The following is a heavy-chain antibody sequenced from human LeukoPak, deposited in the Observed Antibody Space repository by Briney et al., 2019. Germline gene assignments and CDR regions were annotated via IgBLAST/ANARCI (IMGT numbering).Heavy chain of an antibody. D-gene: IGHD3-22*01. V-gene: IGHV1-2*02. CDR1: GYTFTCYY. J-gene: IGHJ3*02. Sequence: ASVKVSCKASGYTFTCYYMHWVRQAPGQGLEWMGWINPNSGGTNYAQKFQGRVTMTRDTSISTAYMELSRLRSDDTALYYCARAGVWDYSDSSGYHNAAFDIWGQGTMVTVSS. CDR3: ARAGVWDYSDSSGYHNAAFDI. CDR2: INPNSGGT.